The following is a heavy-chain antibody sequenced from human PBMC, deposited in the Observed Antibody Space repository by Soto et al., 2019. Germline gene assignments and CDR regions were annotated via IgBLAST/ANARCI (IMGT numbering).Heavy chain of an antibody. D-gene: IGHD1-26*01. CDR3: TRGPRAASSGTGAH. CDR1: VFTFSMYW. V-gene: IGHV3-74*01. Sequence: GGALPLSGVIAVFTFSMYWMPWVRQVPGQNPFFLSRISHDGTTTNYADSVRGRFTISRDNSKNTLYLQMNNLKPDDTAIYYSTRGPRAASSGTGAHWGQGTTVTVSA. CDR2: ISHDGTTT. J-gene: IGHJ1*01.